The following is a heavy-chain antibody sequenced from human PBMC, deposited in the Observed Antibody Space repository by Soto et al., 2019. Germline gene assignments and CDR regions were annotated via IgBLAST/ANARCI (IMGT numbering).Heavy chain of an antibody. V-gene: IGHV1-18*01. CDR2: ILGYNGKT. D-gene: IGHD2-21*01. J-gene: IGHJ3*02. CDR3: ARDRVGRATVVPYDALDI. Sequence: QVQLEQSGAAVKKPGASVRVSCKGSGYSITTYGVSWVRQAPGHGLEWMGWILGYNGKTRYAQKFQGRLTVTTDASTSTAYMALPSLRLDDTAIYFCARDRVGRATVVPYDALDIWGQGTKVTVSS. CDR1: GYSITTYG.